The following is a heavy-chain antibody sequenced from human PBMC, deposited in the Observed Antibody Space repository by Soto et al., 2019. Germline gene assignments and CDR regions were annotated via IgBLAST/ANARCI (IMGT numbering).Heavy chain of an antibody. CDR1: GGSISSSSYY. CDR3: ARHGPQLYYYDSSGYQGAANWFDP. J-gene: IGHJ5*02. D-gene: IGHD3-22*01. V-gene: IGHV4-39*01. Sequence: PSETLSLTCTVPGGSISSSSYYWGWIRQPPGKGLEWIGSIYYSGSTYYNPSLKSRVTISVDTSKNQFSLKLSSVTAADTAVYYCARHGPQLYYYDSSGYQGAANWFDPWGQGTLVTVSS. CDR2: IYYSGST.